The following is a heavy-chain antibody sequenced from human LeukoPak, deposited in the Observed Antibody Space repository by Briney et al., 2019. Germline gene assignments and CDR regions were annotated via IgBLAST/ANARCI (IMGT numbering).Heavy chain of an antibody. J-gene: IGHJ4*02. V-gene: IGHV4-34*01. CDR2: INHSGST. CDR1: GGSFSGYY. Sequence: SETLSLTCAVYGGSFSGYYWSWIRQPPGKGLEWIGEINHSGSTNYNPSLKSRVTISVDTSKNQFSLKLSSVTAADTAVYYCARGQFTTRTTGYYYDSSGYYAFFDYWGQGTLVTVSS. D-gene: IGHD3-22*01. CDR3: ARGQFTTRTTGYYYDSSGYYAFFDY.